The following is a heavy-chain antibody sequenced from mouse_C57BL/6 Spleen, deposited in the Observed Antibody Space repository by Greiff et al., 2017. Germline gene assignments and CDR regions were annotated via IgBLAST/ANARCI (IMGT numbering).Heavy chain of an antibody. CDR2: ISDGGSYT. CDR3: ARDGGSNPLYYARDY. Sequence: EVQLVESGGGLVQPGGSLKLSCAASGFTFSSYAMSWVRQPPEKRLEWVATISDGGSYTYYPDNVKGRFTIARDNAKNNLYLQMSHLKSEDTAMYYCARDGGSNPLYYARDYWGQGTSVTVSS. CDR1: GFTFSSYA. D-gene: IGHD1-1*01. J-gene: IGHJ4*01. V-gene: IGHV5-4*01.